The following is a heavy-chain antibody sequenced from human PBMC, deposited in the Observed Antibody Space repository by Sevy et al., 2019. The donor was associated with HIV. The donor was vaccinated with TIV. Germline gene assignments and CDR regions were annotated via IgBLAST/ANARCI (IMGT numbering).Heavy chain of an antibody. D-gene: IGHD3-22*01. CDR1: GGSISSYY. CDR3: ARHGSSGLRVYAFGI. J-gene: IGHJ3*02. V-gene: IGHV4-59*08. Sequence: SETLSLTCTVSGGSISSYYWSWIRQPPGKGLEWIGYIYYSGSTNYNPSLKSRVTISVDTSKNQFSLKLSSVTAADTAVYYCARHGSSGLRVYAFGIWGQGTMVTVSS. CDR2: IYYSGST.